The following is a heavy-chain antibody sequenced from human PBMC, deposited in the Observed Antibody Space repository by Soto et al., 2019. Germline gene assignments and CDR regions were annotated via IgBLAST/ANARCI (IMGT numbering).Heavy chain of an antibody. V-gene: IGHV1-18*01. Sequence: ASVKVSCNASGYTFTSYGIIWVRQAPVQGHEWMGWISAYNGNTNYAQKLQGRVTMTTDPSTSTAYMELRSLRSDDTAVYYCAREGYYDFRRGYPYYFEYWGQRTLVTVSS. CDR1: GYTFTSYG. CDR3: AREGYYDFRRGYPYYFEY. D-gene: IGHD3-3*01. CDR2: ISAYNGNT. J-gene: IGHJ4*02.